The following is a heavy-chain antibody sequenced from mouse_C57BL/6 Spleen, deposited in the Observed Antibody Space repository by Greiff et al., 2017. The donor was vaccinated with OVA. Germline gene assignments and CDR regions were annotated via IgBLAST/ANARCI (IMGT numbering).Heavy chain of an antibody. J-gene: IGHJ2*01. V-gene: IGHV1-50*01. Sequence: QVQLQQPGAELVKPGASVKLSCKASGYTFTSYWMQWVKQRPGQGLEWIGEIDPSDSYNNYNQKFKGKATLTVDTSSSTAYMQLSSLTSEDSAVYYCARSSTGMDYWGQGTTLTVSS. CDR3: ARSSTGMDY. D-gene: IGHD4-1*02. CDR2: IDPSDSYN. CDR1: GYTFTSYW.